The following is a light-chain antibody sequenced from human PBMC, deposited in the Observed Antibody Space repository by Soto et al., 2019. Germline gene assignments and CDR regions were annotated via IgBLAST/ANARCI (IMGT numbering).Light chain of an antibody. Sequence: DIQMTQSPSSLSASVGDRVTITCRASQSISSYLNWYQQKPGKAPKLLIYAASSLQSGVPSRFSGSGSGTDFTLTISSLQPEDFATYYCQQSYTYPCTFGQGTKVDI. CDR2: AAS. J-gene: IGKJ1*01. V-gene: IGKV1-39*01. CDR1: QSISSY. CDR3: QQSYTYPCT.